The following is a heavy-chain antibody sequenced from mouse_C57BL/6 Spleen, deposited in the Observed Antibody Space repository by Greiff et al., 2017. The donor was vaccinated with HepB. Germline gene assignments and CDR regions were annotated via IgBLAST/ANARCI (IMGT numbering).Heavy chain of an antibody. CDR3: ARYSNPYAMDY. CDR2: SDPSDSYT. D-gene: IGHD2-5*01. V-gene: IGHV1-50*01. CDR1: GYTFTSYW. J-gene: IGHJ4*01. Sequence: VQLQQPGAELVKPGASVKLSCKASGYTFTSYWMQWVKQRPGQGLEWIGESDPSDSYTNYNQKFKGKATLTVDTSSSTAYMQLSSLTSEDSAVYYFARYSNPYAMDYWGQGTSVTVSS.